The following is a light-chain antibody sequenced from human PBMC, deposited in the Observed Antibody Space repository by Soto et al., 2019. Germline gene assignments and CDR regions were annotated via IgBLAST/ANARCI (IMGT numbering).Light chain of an antibody. CDR3: QAWDRSTVV. J-gene: IGLJ2*01. CDR1: KLGDKY. V-gene: IGLV3-1*01. Sequence: SYELTQPPAVSVSPGQTASITCSGDKLGDKYACWYQQKPGQSPVLVIYQDSKRPSGIPERFSGSNSGNTATLNISRTQAMNEADYYCQAWDRSTVVFGGGTKLTV. CDR2: QDS.